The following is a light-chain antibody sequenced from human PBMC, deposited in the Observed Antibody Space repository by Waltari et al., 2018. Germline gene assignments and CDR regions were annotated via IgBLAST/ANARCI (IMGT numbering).Light chain of an antibody. CDR2: RNN. CDR1: SSHIGGNY. Sequence: QSVLTQPPSASGTPGQRVTISCSGSSSHIGGNYVYWYQQLPGTAPKLLIYRNNQRPSGVPDRFSGSKSGTSASLAISGLRSEDEADYYCAAWDDSLSGPVFGGGTKLTVL. J-gene: IGLJ3*02. CDR3: AAWDDSLSGPV. V-gene: IGLV1-47*01.